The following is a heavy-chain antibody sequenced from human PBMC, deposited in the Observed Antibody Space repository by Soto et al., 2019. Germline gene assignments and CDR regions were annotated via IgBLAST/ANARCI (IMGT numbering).Heavy chain of an antibody. J-gene: IGHJ4*02. CDR3: ARLEGLATISYYFDF. D-gene: IGHD3-9*01. V-gene: IGHV4-39*01. Sequence: KLSETLSLTCSVSGDSINSDKYYWGWIRQPPGKGLEWIGSIYYRGNTYYNPSLQTRVTISLDKSKSQFSLKLTSVTAADSAVYFCARLEGLATISYYFDFWGQGALVTVSS. CDR1: GDSINSDKYY. CDR2: IYYRGNT.